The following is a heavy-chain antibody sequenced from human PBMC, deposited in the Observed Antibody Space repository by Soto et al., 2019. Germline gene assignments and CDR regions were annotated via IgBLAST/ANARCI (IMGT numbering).Heavy chain of an antibody. CDR1: GFSLSANAVG. D-gene: IGHD1-1*01. V-gene: IGHV2-5*04. CDR2: VYWNDDN. CDR3: VYTSGWKHTT. Sequence: HITLKASGPTLVKPTQTLTLSCTFSGFSLSANAVGVSWIRQPPGKALEWLALVYWNDDNRYSPSLKNRLTLTPDTSKNPVILTMINVDPVDTGTYYCVYTSGWKHTTWGQGTRVTVSS. J-gene: IGHJ1*01.